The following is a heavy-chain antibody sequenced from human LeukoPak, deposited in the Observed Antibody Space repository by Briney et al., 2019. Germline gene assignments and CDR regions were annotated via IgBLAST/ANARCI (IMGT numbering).Heavy chain of an antibody. J-gene: IGHJ6*02. CDR3: ARDDGGFNYYGMDV. Sequence: PGGSLRLSCAASGFTFSSYTMNWVRQAPGKGLEWVPYISSSSTTIYYADSVKGRFTISRDNAKNSLYLQMNSLRAEDTAVYYCARDDGGFNYYGMDVWGQGTTVTVSS. V-gene: IGHV3-48*04. D-gene: IGHD3-16*01. CDR2: ISSSSTTI. CDR1: GFTFSSYT.